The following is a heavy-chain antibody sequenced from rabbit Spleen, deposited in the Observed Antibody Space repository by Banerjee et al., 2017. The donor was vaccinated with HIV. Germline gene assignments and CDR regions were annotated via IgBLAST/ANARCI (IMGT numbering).Heavy chain of an antibody. CDR3: ARDLIGVIGWNFNL. CDR2: INTATVKA. Sequence: QEHLEESGGGLVKPEGSLTLTCKASGFSFSDRDVMCWVRQAPGKGPEWITCINTATVKAVYATWAKGRFTISRTSSTTVTLQMTSLTVADTAIYFCARDLIGVIGWNFNLWGPGTLVTVS. D-gene: IGHD1-1*01. V-gene: IGHV1S45*01. CDR1: GFSFSDRDV. J-gene: IGHJ4*01.